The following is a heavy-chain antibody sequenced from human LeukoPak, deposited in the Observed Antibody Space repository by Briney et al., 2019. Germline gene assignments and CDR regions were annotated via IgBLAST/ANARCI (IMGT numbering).Heavy chain of an antibody. CDR2: IKQDGNEK. Sequence: GGSLRLSCAVSGFTFSNSWMCWVRQAPGKGLEWVAIIKQDGNEKYYVDSVKGRFTISRDDAKNSLYLQMNRLRAEDTAVYFCARAVGYYESSGYYGYHYGMDVWGQGTTVTVSS. CDR3: ARAVGYYESSGYYGYHYGMDV. V-gene: IGHV3-7*04. J-gene: IGHJ6*02. CDR1: GFTFSNSW. D-gene: IGHD3-22*01.